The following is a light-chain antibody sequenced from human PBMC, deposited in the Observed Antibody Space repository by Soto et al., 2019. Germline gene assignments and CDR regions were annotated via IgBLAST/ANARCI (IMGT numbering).Light chain of an antibody. CDR2: KAS. Sequence: DIQMTQSRSTLSASVGDRVTITCRASQSISSWLAWYQQKPGKAPNLLIYKASSLESGVPSRFSGSGSRTEFTLTISSLQPDDFATYYCQQYNSYQYTFGQGTKLEIK. CDR3: QQYNSYQYT. J-gene: IGKJ2*01. CDR1: QSISSW. V-gene: IGKV1-5*03.